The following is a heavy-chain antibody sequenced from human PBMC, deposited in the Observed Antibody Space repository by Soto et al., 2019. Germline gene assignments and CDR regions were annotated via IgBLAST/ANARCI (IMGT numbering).Heavy chain of an antibody. V-gene: IGHV4-30-2*01. D-gene: IGHD3-22*01. CDR1: GGSISSGGYS. CDR2: IYHSGST. J-gene: IGHJ4*02. Sequence: SETLSLTCAVSGGSISSGGYSWSWIRQPPGKGLEWIGYIYHSGSTYYNPSLKSRVTISVDRSKNQFSLKLSSVTAADTAVYYCARGSGYYYDSSGYGEFDYWGQETLVTAPQ. CDR3: ARGSGYYYDSSGYGEFDY.